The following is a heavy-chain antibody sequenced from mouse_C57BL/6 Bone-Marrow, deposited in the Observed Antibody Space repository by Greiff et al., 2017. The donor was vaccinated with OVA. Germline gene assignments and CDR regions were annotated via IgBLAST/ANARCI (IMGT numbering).Heavy chain of an antibody. V-gene: IGHV1-82*01. CDR1: GYAFSSSW. D-gene: IGHD1-1*01. CDR2: IYPGDGDT. J-gene: IGHJ3*01. Sequence: VQLQQSGPELVKPGASVKISCKASGYAFSSSWMNWVKQRPGKGLEWIGRIYPGDGDTNYNGKFKGKATLTADKSSSTAYMQLSSLTSEDSAVYFCARGRQGYGSRDRTFAYWGQVTLVTVS. CDR3: ARGRQGYGSRDRTFAY.